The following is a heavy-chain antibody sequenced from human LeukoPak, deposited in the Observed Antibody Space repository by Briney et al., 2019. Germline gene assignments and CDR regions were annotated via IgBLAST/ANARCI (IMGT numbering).Heavy chain of an antibody. V-gene: IGHV3-74*01. CDR3: VSFYKTY. D-gene: IGHD2-2*02. CDR2: INGDGSWT. J-gene: IGHJ4*02. CDR1: GNYW. Sequence: GGSLRLSCAASGNYWMHWVRQAPGKGLVWVSHINGDGSWTTYADSVKGRFTISKDNAKNTVYLQMNNLRAEDTAVYYCVSFYKTYWGRGTLVTVSS.